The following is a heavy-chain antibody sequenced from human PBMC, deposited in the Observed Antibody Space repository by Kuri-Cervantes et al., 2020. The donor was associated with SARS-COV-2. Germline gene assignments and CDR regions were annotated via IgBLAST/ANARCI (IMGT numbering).Heavy chain of an antibody. V-gene: IGHV3-48*04. J-gene: IGHJ4*02. CDR1: GFTFSSYS. CDR3: ARGKSSGYYEPALYFDY. D-gene: IGHD3-22*01. CDR2: ISSSGSTI. Sequence: GESLKISCAASGFTFSSYSMNWVRQAPGKGLEWVSYISSSGSTIYYADSVKSRFTISRDNAKNSLYLQMNSLRAEDTAVYYCARGKSSGYYEPALYFDYWGQGTLVTVSS.